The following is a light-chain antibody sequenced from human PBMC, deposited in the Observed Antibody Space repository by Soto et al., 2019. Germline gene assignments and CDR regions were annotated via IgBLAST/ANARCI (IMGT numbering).Light chain of an antibody. Sequence: EILFTQATFTLSLSPGARATLSCRASQSVSSSYLAWYQQKPGQAPRLLIYGASSRVLGIPDRFSGSGSGTDFTLTISRLEPEDFAVYYCHHYGSSPLTFGQGTRLEI. CDR1: QSVSSSY. CDR2: GAS. J-gene: IGKJ5*01. V-gene: IGKV3-20*01. CDR3: HHYGSSPLT.